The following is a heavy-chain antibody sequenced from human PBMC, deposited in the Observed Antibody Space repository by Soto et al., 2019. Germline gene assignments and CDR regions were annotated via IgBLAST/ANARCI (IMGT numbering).Heavy chain of an antibody. J-gene: IGHJ4*02. CDR2: MNAGGDT. CDR1: GFIFSRYG. CDR3: AKDDPNNHYDMSFDY. Sequence: GGSLRLSCAASGFIFSRYGMTWVRQAPGKGLEWVSAMNAGGDTFYADSVKGRFTISRDNSKNTLYLQMNSLRAEDTALYYCAKDDPNNHYDMSFDYWGQGTLVTVSS. D-gene: IGHD3-3*01. V-gene: IGHV3-23*01.